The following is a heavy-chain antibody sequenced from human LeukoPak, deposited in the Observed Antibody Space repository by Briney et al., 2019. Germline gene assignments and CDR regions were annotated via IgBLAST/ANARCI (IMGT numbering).Heavy chain of an antibody. CDR1: GFTFSTYS. J-gene: IGHJ3*01. V-gene: IGHV3-48*01. Sequence: AGGSLRLSCAASGFTFSTYSMNWVRQAPGKGLEWISYIRGSSETVFYADSVKGRFTISSDNAENSLYLQMNSLRVEDTAVYYCVRDKGYAFDFWGQGTMVTVSS. CDR3: VRDKGYAFDF. CDR2: IRGSSETV.